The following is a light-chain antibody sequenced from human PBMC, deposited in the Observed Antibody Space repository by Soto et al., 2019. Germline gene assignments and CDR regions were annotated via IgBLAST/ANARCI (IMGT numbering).Light chain of an antibody. V-gene: IGLV2-14*03. CDR3: CSYTTSATYV. CDR1: SSDVGSYNR. Sequence: QSVLTQPASVSGSPGQSITISCTGTSSDVGSYNRVSWYQQHPGEAPKLMIYDVSNRPSGVSNRFSGSKSGNTASLTISGLQAEDETDYYCCSYTTSATYVFADGTKVSVL. J-gene: IGLJ1*01. CDR2: DVS.